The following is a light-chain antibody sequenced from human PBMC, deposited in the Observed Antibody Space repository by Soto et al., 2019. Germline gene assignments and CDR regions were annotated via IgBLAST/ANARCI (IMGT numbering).Light chain of an antibody. CDR2: AES. J-gene: IGKJ5*01. CDR1: QSVDVY. Sequence: DIQMTQSPSSLSASVGDRVTITCRASQSVDVYLHWYQKNEGKAPKLLIYAESSLQSGVPSRFSGSGSGTNFTLTISSLQPEDFATYYCQQTYTTPLFGQGTRL. V-gene: IGKV1-39*01. CDR3: QQTYTTPL.